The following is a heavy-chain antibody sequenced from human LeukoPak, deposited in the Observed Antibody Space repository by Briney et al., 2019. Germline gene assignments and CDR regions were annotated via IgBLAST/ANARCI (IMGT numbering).Heavy chain of an antibody. CDR1: GFTFSIYG. CDR2: IWYDESNK. CDR3: ANDRITMIVVATAGIDP. V-gene: IGHV3-33*06. D-gene: IGHD3-22*01. Sequence: GRSLRLSCAASGFTFSIYGMHGVPQGPGRGLGGGSVIWYDESNKYYRDSVKGRFTISRDNSKNKLCLQMNSLRDEDTAVYYCANDRITMIVVATAGIDPWGQGPLVTVSS. J-gene: IGHJ5*02.